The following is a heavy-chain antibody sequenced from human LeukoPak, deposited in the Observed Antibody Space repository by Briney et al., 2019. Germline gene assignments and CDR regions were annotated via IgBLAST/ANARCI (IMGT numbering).Heavy chain of an antibody. J-gene: IGHJ4*02. V-gene: IGHV1-2*02. Sequence: GASVKVSCKASGYTFTVFNMHWVRQAPGQGLEWMGWINPNSGDTNYAQQFQGRVTMTRDTSITTAYMELSSLRSDDTAVYYCARRLFEGGTHYYLDYWGQGTLVTVSS. CDR3: ARRLFEGGTHYYLDY. CDR2: INPNSGDT. D-gene: IGHD3-10*01. CDR1: GYTFTVFN.